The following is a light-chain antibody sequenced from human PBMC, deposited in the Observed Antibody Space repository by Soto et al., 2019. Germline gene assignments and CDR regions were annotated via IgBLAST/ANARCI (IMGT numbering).Light chain of an antibody. CDR2: DAS. V-gene: IGKV3-11*01. J-gene: IGKJ2*01. CDR1: QSVSSY. CDR3: QQRSNWPPYT. Sequence: EIVLTQSPATLSLSPGERATISCRASQSVSSYLAWYQQKPGQAPRLLIYDASNRATGIPARFSGSGSGTDFTITISSLEPEDFAVYYCQQRSNWPPYTFGQGTKLEIK.